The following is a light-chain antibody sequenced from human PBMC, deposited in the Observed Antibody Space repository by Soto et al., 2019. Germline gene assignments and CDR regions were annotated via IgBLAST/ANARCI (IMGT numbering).Light chain of an antibody. CDR3: SSYTSIPALV. Sequence: QSVLTQPASVSGSPGQSITISCTGTSSDVGGYNSVSWYQQHPGKVPKIMIYDVSIRPSGVPDRYSGSKSGNTASLTISGLQAEDEADYYCSSYTSIPALVFGTGTKVTVL. CDR2: DVS. CDR1: SSDVGGYNS. V-gene: IGLV2-14*01. J-gene: IGLJ1*01.